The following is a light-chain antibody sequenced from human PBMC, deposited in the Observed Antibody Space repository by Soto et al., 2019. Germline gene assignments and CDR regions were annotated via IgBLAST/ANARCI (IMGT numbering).Light chain of an antibody. CDR2: RAS. CDR1: QSITPW. Sequence: DIQMTQSPSTLSGSVGDRVTITCRASQSITPWLAWYQQKPGKAPKLLIYRASSLVTGVPSRFSGSGSGTEFTLTIYSLQPVDFATYYCQHYHGLPYTFGQGTKLEIK. J-gene: IGKJ2*01. V-gene: IGKV1-5*03. CDR3: QHYHGLPYT.